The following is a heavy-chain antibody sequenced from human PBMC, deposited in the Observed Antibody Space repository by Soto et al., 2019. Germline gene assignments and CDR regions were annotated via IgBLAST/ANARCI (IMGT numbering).Heavy chain of an antibody. CDR3: SRGSCNHRHLLSFCTQRTPDPGSSGM. V-gene: IGHV6-1*01. CDR2: TYYRSKWYN. J-gene: IGHJ6*01. D-gene: IGHD1-1*01. CDR1: GDSVSSNSAA. Sequence: PSQTLSLTCAISGDSVSSNSAAWNWIRQSPSRGLEWLGRTYYRSKWYNDYAVSVKSRITINPDTSKNQFSLQLNSVTPEDTAVYYFSRGSCNHRHLLSFCTQRTPDPGSSGM.